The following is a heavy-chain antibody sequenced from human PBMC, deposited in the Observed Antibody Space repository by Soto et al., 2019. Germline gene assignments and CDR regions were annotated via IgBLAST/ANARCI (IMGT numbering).Heavy chain of an antibody. V-gene: IGHV4-59*01. J-gene: IGHJ4*02. D-gene: IGHD1-26*01. CDR3: ASILPLEYYFDY. Sequence: PSETLSLTCTVSGGSISSYYWIWIRQPPGKGLEWIGYIYYSGSTNYNPSLKSRVTISVDTSKNQFSLKLSSVTAADTAVYYCASILPLEYYFDYWGQGTLVTVSS. CDR1: GGSISSYY. CDR2: IYYSGST.